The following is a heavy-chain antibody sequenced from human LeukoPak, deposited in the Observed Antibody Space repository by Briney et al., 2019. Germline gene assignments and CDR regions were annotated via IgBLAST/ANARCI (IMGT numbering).Heavy chain of an antibody. CDR2: ISSSGTYI. D-gene: IGHD6-6*01. J-gene: IGHJ4*02. CDR1: GFTFSNYR. Sequence: PGGSLRLSCAASGFTFSNYRMNWVRQAPGKGLERVSSISSSGTYIYYADSVKGRFTTSRDNAKNSLYLQMNSLRAEDTAVYYCAREIEYSSSSGTFDYWGQGTLVTVSS. V-gene: IGHV3-21*01. CDR3: AREIEYSSSSGTFDY.